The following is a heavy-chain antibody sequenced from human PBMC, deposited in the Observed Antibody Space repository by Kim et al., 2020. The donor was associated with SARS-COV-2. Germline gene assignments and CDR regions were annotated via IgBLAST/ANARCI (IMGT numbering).Heavy chain of an antibody. CDR3: TRDWELTY. V-gene: IGHV1-46*01. D-gene: IGHD3-10*01. CDR2: IDPSGVAP. CDR1: GYTFTTYY. Sequence: ASVKVSCKASGYTFTTYYLHWVRQAPGQGLEWMGVIDPSGVAPTYAQKFQGRVTMTRDTSTSTYYMELSGLRSEDTAVYYCTRDWELTYWGQGTLVTVSS. J-gene: IGHJ4*02.